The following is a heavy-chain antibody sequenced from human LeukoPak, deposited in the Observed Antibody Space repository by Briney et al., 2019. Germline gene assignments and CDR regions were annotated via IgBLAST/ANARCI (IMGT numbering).Heavy chain of an antibody. Sequence: SETLSLTCAVYGGSFSGYYWSWIRQPPGKGLEWIGEINHSGSTNYNPSLKSRVTISVDTSKNQFSLKLSSVTAADTAVYYCASSGSIAACLGRWFDPWGQGALVTVSS. CDR3: ASSGSIAACLGRWFDP. D-gene: IGHD6-6*01. CDR2: INHSGST. J-gene: IGHJ5*02. V-gene: IGHV4-34*01. CDR1: GGSFSGYY.